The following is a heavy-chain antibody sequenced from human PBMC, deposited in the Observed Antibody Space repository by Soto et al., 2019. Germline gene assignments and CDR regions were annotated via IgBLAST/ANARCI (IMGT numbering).Heavy chain of an antibody. CDR2: ISHDGGAT. CDR1: GFTFSTSG. J-gene: IGHJ5*02. CDR3: AKDGGSSGWYNWFDP. V-gene: IGHV3-30*18. Sequence: QVQLVESGGGVVQSGRSLRLSCAASGFTFSTSGMHWIRQAPGKGLEWVAMISHDGGATYYVDSVKGRFTISRDTDKNTLHLQMDSLRPEDTATYYCAKDGGSSGWYNWFDPWGEGTVVTVSS. D-gene: IGHD6-13*01.